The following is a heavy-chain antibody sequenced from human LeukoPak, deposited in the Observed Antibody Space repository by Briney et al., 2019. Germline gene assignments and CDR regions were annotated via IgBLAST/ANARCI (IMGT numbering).Heavy chain of an antibody. V-gene: IGHV3-48*02. CDR1: GFTFSTYS. CDR3: ARDQGSLYYFDY. CDR2: ISSGSSTI. Sequence: GGSLRLSCAASGFTFSTYSMNWVREAPRRGREGVSYISSGSSTIFYADSVKGRFTISRDNAQNSLYLQMNSLRDEDTAVYYCARDQGSLYYFDYWGQGTLVTVSS. J-gene: IGHJ4*02. D-gene: IGHD1-26*01.